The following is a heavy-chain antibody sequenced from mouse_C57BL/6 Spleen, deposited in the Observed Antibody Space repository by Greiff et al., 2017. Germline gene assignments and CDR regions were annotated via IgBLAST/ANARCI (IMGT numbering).Heavy chain of an antibody. CDR2: INPNNGGT. CDR1: GYTFTDYY. J-gene: IGHJ1*03. V-gene: IGHV1-26*01. Sequence: EVQLQQSGPELVKPGASVKISCKASGYTFTDYYMNWVKQSHGKSLEWIGDINPNNGGTSYNQKFKGKATLTVDKSSSTAYMEIRRLTSEDSAVYYCARNPCFDVWGTGTTVTVSS. CDR3: ARNPCFDV.